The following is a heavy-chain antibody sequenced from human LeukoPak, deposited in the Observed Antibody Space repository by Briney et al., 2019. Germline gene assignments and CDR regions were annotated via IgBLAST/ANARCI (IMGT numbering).Heavy chain of an antibody. CDR1: GFTFGYYA. J-gene: IGHJ4*02. D-gene: IGHD3-10*01. V-gene: IGHV3-30-3*01. CDR3: ARPIDNGSGSYYFDY. Sequence: PPGRSLRLSCAASGFTFGYYAIHWVRQAPGKGLEWVAVISYDGSNQYFADSVKGRFTISRDNSKNTLSLQMNSLRPEDTAVYYCARPIDNGSGSYYFDYWGQGTLVTVSS. CDR2: ISYDGSNQ.